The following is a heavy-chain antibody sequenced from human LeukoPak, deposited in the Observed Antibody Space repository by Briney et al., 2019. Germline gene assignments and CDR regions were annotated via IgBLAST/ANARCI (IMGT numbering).Heavy chain of an antibody. D-gene: IGHD3-10*01. J-gene: IGHJ5*02. CDR3: AKDWGSGSLQGLNWFDP. CDR1: GFTVSSNY. Sequence: PGGSLRLSCAASGFTVSSNYMSWVRQAPGKGLEWVSAISGSGGSTYYADSVKGRFTISRDNSKNTLYLQMNSLRAEDTAVYYCAKDWGSGSLQGLNWFDPWGQGTLVTVSS. CDR2: ISGSGGST. V-gene: IGHV3-23*01.